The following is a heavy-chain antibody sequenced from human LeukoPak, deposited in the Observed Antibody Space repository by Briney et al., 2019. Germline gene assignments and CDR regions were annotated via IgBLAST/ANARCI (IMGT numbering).Heavy chain of an antibody. V-gene: IGHV1-46*01. CDR2: INPSGGST. CDR3: ARDQADCSGGSCQPFDY. Sequence: ASVKVSCKASGYTFTGYYMHWVRQAPGQGLEWMGIINPSGGSTSYAQKFQGRVTMTRDTSTSTVYMELSSLRSEDTAVYYCARDQADCSGGSCQPFDYWGQGTLVTVSS. D-gene: IGHD2-15*01. CDR1: GYTFTGYY. J-gene: IGHJ4*02.